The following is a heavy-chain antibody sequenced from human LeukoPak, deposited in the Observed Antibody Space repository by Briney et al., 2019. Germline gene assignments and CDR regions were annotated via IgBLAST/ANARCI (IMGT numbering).Heavy chain of an antibody. CDR1: GGSISSGSYY. Sequence: PSQTLSLTCTVSGGSISSGSYYWSWIRQPAGKGLEWIGRIYTSGSTNYNPSLKSRVTISVDTSKNQFSLKLSSVTAADTAVYYCARLRITMIVVVSADAFDIRGQGTMVTVSS. J-gene: IGHJ3*02. D-gene: IGHD3-22*01. CDR2: IYTSGST. V-gene: IGHV4-61*02. CDR3: ARLRITMIVVVSADAFDI.